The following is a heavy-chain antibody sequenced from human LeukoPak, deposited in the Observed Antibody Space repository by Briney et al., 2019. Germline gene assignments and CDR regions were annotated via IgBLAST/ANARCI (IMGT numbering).Heavy chain of an antibody. V-gene: IGHV3-23*01. CDR3: AKDGEYSSSSVTYMDV. CDR1: GVIISSYA. J-gene: IGHJ6*03. CDR2: INGRGDNT. D-gene: IGHD6-6*01. Sequence: GGSLRLSCAASGVIISSYAMSWVRQAPGKGLEWVSAINGRGDNTYYADFVKGRFTISRDNSKSTVYLQMNSLRAEDTAVYYCAKDGEYSSSSVTYMDVWGKGTTVTVSS.